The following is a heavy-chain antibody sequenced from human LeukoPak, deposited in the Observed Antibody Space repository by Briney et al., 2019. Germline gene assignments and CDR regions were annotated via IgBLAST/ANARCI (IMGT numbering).Heavy chain of an antibody. CDR3: ARVRGYCSSTICYRYYFDY. D-gene: IGHD2-2*01. J-gene: IGHJ4*02. V-gene: IGHV4-38-2*02. CDR1: GYFISSGYY. CDR2: IYHSGST. Sequence: SETLSLTCTVSGYFISSGYYWGWIRQPPGKGLEWIGTIYHSGSTYYNPSLKSRVTISVDTSKNQFSLKLTSVTAADTAVYYCARVRGYCSSTICYRYYFDYWGQGPLVTVSS.